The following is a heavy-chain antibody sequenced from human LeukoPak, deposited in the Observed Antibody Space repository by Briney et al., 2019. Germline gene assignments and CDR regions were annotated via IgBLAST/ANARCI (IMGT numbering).Heavy chain of an antibody. CDR1: GGTFSSYA. CDR3: ARGLGRSWFYYDSSGYFDY. CDR2: MNPNSGNT. D-gene: IGHD3-22*01. Sequence: GASVKVSCKASGGTFSSYAINWVRQATGQGLEWMGWMNPNSGNTGYAQKFQGRVTMTRNTSISTAYMELSSLRSEDTAVYYCARGLGRSWFYYDSSGYFDYWGQGTLVTVSS. J-gene: IGHJ4*02. V-gene: IGHV1-8*02.